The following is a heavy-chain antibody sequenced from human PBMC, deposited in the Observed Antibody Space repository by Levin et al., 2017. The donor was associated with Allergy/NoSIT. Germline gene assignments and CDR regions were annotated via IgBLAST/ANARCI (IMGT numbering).Heavy chain of an antibody. D-gene: IGHD6-13*01. Sequence: GGSLRLSCAASGFTFSSYAMSWVRQAPGKGLEWVSAISGSGGSTYYADSVKGRFTISRDNSKNTLYLQMNSLRAEDTAVYYCAKGFSSWYRLGVDYWGQGTLVTVSS. CDR3: AKGFSSWYRLGVDY. CDR2: ISGSGGST. J-gene: IGHJ4*02. V-gene: IGHV3-23*01. CDR1: GFTFSSYA.